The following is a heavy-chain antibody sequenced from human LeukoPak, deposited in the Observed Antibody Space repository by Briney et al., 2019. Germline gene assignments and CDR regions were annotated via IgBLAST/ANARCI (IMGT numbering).Heavy chain of an antibody. CDR2: ISWNSGSI. CDR3: AKGLVDIVATILDY. CDR1: GFTFDDYA. V-gene: IGHV3-9*01. J-gene: IGHJ4*02. Sequence: GGSLRLSCVTSGFTFDDYAMHWVRQAPRKGLEWVSGISWNSGSIGYADSVKGRFTISRDNAKNSLYLQMNSLRAEDTALYYCAKGLVDIVATILDYWGQGTLVTVSS. D-gene: IGHD5-12*01.